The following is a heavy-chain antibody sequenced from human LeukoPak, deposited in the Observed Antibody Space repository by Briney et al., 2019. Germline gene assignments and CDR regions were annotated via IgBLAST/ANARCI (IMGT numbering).Heavy chain of an antibody. D-gene: IGHD1-1*01. V-gene: IGHV3-7*01. J-gene: IGHJ3*02. CDR2: IKQDGSGK. Sequence: GGSLRLSCAASGFTFSSYVMSWVRQGPGTGLARVANIKQDGSGKYYVDSVKGRFTISRDNAKNSLYLQMNSLRAEDTAVYYCARGPINQYKSGTTGAFDIWGQGTMVTVSS. CDR3: ARGPINQYKSGTTGAFDI. CDR1: GFTFSSYV.